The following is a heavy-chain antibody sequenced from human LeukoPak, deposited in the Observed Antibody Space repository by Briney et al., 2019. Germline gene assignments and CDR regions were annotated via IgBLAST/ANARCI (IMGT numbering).Heavy chain of an antibody. CDR2: ISSSSSYI. J-gene: IGHJ4*02. Sequence: GGSLRLSCAASRFTFSSYSMNWVRQAPGKGLEWVSSISSSSSYIYYADSVKGRFTISRDNAKNSLYLQMNSLRAEDTAVYYCARDRGSGWYLGYWGQGTLVTVSS. CDR1: RFTFSSYS. CDR3: ARDRGSGWYLGY. D-gene: IGHD6-19*01. V-gene: IGHV3-21*01.